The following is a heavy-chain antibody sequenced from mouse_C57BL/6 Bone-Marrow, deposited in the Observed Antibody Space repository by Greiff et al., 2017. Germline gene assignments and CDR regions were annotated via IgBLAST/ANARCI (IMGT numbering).Heavy chain of an antibody. D-gene: IGHD1-1*01. V-gene: IGHV2-9-1*01. J-gene: IGHJ1*03. CDR2: IWPAGGT. CDR3: AGGSSYWYFDV. Sequence: VQLQQSGPGLVAPSQSLSITCTVSGFSLTSYAISWVRQPPGQGLEWLGVIWPAGGTNNNSALKSRLSISKDNSKSQVFLKMNSLQTDDTARYYCAGGSSYWYFDVWGTGTTVTVSS. CDR1: GFSLTSYA.